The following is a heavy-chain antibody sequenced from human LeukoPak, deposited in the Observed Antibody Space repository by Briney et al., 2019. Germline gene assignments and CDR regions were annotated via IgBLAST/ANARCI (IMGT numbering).Heavy chain of an antibody. CDR3: ARVAPPDYYDSSGYIDY. V-gene: IGHV3-23*01. J-gene: IGHJ4*02. Sequence: GGSLRLSCAASGFTFSSYAMSWVRQAPGKGLEWVSAISGSGGSTYYADSVKGRFTISRDNSKNTLYLQMNSLRAEDTAVYYCARVAPPDYYDSSGYIDYWGQGTLVTVSS. CDR2: ISGSGGST. D-gene: IGHD3-22*01. CDR1: GFTFSSYA.